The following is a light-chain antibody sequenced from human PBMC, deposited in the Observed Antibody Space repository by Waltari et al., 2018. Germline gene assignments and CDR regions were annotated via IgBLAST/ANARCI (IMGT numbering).Light chain of an antibody. CDR2: DAS. V-gene: IGKV3-20*01. J-gene: IGKJ2*01. CDR3: QQYGSSPRT. Sequence: EIVLTQSPGTLSLSPGERATLSCKASQSVPNKYLAWYQQKPGQPPRVLIYDASSRAPGIPDRFSANGSGTDFTLTISRLEPEDFGIYYCQQYGSSPRTFGQGTKLEIK. CDR1: QSVPNKY.